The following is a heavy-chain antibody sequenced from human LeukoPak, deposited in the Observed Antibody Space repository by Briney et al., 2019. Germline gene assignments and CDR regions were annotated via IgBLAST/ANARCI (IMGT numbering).Heavy chain of an antibody. CDR3: ARDDSGTSNFY. J-gene: IGHJ4*02. CDR1: GFTFSSYS. CDR2: ISSSSSYI. D-gene: IGHD3-10*01. Sequence: GRSLRLSCASSGFTFSSYSMNWVRQAPGKGLECVSSISSSSSYIYYADSVKGRFTRSRDNAKNSLYLQMNSLRAEDTAVYYCARDDSGTSNFYWGQGTLVTVSS. V-gene: IGHV3-21*01.